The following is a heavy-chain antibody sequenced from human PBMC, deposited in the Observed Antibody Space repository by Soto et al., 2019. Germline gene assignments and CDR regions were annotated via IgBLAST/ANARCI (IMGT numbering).Heavy chain of an antibody. D-gene: IGHD6-19*01. CDR2: IYYSGST. Sequence: QLQLQESGPGLVKPSETLSLTCTVSGGSISSSSYYWGWIRQPPGKGLEWIGSIYYSGSTYYNPSLKSRVTIAVDPSKNQFSLKLSSVTAADTAVYYCASVYSSGWYDEYFQHWGQGTLVTVSS. J-gene: IGHJ1*01. V-gene: IGHV4-39*01. CDR1: GGSISSSSYY. CDR3: ASVYSSGWYDEYFQH.